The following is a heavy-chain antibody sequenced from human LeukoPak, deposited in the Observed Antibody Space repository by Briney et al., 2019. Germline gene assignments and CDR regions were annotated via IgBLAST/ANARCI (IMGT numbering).Heavy chain of an antibody. D-gene: IGHD2-2*01. CDR3: ARDYSSTTWYDAFDV. V-gene: IGHV1-2*02. J-gene: IGHJ3*01. Sequence: GASVKVSCKASGYTFTGHFMHWVRQAPGQGLEWMGWIDPNSGGTKHAQKFQDRVTMTRDTSISTAYMEVSGLTSDDTAMYYCARDYSSTTWYDAFDVWGPGTMVTVSS. CDR2: IDPNSGGT. CDR1: GYTFTGHF.